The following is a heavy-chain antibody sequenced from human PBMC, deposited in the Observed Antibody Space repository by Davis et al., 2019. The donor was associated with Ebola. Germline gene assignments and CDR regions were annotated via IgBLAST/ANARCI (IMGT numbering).Heavy chain of an antibody. CDR1: GGSISSSSYY. CDR2: IYYRGST. J-gene: IGHJ4*02. D-gene: IGHD3-10*01. Sequence: SETLSLTCTVPGGSISSSSYYWGWSRQPPGKGREWIGSIYYRGSTYYNPSLKSRVTISADTSKHQFSLKLSSVTAADTAVYNCARHVRYYGSGSYTLMVDYWGQGTLVTVSS. V-gene: IGHV4-39*01. CDR3: ARHVRYYGSGSYTLMVDY.